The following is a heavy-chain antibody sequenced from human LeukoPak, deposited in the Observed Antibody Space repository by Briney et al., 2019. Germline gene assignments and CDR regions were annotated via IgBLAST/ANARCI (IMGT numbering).Heavy chain of an antibody. CDR2: INPISGGT. CDR1: GYTFTGYY. J-gene: IGHJ4*02. CDR3: ARSNATQYDFWSGYSYFDS. V-gene: IGHV1-2*02. Sequence: ASVKVSCKSSGYTFTGYYMHWDRHAPGQGLEWMGWINPISGGTNYAQKFQGRVTMTRATSISTAYMELSRLRSVDTAVYYCARSNATQYDFWSGYSYFDSWGQGTLVTVSS. D-gene: IGHD3-3*01.